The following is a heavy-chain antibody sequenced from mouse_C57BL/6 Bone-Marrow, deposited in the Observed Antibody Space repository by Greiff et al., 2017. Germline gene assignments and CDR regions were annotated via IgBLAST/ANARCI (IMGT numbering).Heavy chain of an antibody. CDR3: ARLHYYGSSTYYFDY. Sequence: EVKLVESGGDLVKPGGSLKLSCAASGFTFSSYGMSWVRQTPDKRLEWVATISCGGSYTYYLDSVKGRFTISRDIAKNILYLQMSSLKSEDTAMYYCARLHYYGSSTYYFDYWGQGTTLTVSS. J-gene: IGHJ2*01. V-gene: IGHV5-6*01. CDR2: ISCGGSYT. D-gene: IGHD1-1*01. CDR1: GFTFSSYG.